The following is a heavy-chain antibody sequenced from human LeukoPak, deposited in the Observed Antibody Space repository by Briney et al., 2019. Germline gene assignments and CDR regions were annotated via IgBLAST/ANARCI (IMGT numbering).Heavy chain of an antibody. CDR2: IRSKTYGGTT. J-gene: IGHJ6*02. V-gene: IGHV3-49*04. D-gene: IGHD6-19*01. CDR3: TRGPMQQWLYYGMDV. Sequence: GGSLRLSCTASGFTFGDHAMSWVRQAPGKGLEWVGFIRSKTYGGTTEYAASVKGRFTISRDDSKSIAYLQMNSLKTEDTAVYYCTRGPMQQWLYYGMDVWGQGTTVTVSS. CDR1: GFTFGDHA.